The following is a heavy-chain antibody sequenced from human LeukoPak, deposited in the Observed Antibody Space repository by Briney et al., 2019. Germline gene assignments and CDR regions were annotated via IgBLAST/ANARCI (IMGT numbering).Heavy chain of an antibody. CDR1: GITFSSYG. V-gene: IGHV3-30*19. J-gene: IGHJ4*02. D-gene: IGHD6-13*01. CDR3: ARRPAAAGNYFDY. Sequence: GGSLRLSCAASGITFSSYGMHWVRQAPGKGLEWVAVISYDGSNKYYADSVKGRFTISRDNSKNTLYLQMNSLRAEDTAVYYCARRPAAAGNYFDYWGQGTLVTVSS. CDR2: ISYDGSNK.